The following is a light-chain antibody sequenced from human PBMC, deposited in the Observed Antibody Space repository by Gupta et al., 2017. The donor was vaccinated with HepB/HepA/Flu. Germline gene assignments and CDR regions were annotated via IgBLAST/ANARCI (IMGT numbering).Light chain of an antibody. CDR3: MQARQTPWT. J-gene: IGKJ1*01. Sequence: DIVMTQSPLSLPVTPGEPASISCRSSQSLLHSNGYKYLDWYLQKPGQSPQLLIYLGSNRASGVPDRFSGSGSGTDVTLKISRVEADDVGVYCCMQARQTPWTFGQGTKVEIK. CDR1: QSLLHSNGYKY. V-gene: IGKV2-28*01. CDR2: LGS.